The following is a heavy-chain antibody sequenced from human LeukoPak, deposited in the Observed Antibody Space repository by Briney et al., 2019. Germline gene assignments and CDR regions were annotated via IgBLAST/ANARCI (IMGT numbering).Heavy chain of an antibody. CDR2: IYSGGST. J-gene: IGHJ3*02. Sequence: GGSLRLSCAASGFTASSNYMSWVRPAPGKGREWVSVIYSGGSTYYSDPVKGRFTISRDNSKNTLYLQMNSLRAEDTAVYYCAREGGAHGGQAFDIWGQGTMVTVSS. V-gene: IGHV3-53*01. CDR1: GFTASSNY. D-gene: IGHD3-10*01. CDR3: AREGGAHGGQAFDI.